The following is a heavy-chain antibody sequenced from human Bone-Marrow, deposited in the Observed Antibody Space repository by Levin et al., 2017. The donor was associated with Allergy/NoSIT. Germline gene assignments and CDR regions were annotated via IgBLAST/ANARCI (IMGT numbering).Heavy chain of an antibody. V-gene: IGHV4-39*01. D-gene: IGHD6-13*01. J-gene: IGHJ2*01. CDR3: ARQGLIAAAGRYFDL. Sequence: PSETLSLTCTVSGGSISSSSYYWGWIRQPPGKGLEWIGSIYYSGSTYYNPSLKSRVTISVDTSKNQFSLKLSSVTAADTAVYYCARQGLIAAAGRYFDLWGRGTLVTVSS. CDR1: GGSISSSSYY. CDR2: IYYSGST.